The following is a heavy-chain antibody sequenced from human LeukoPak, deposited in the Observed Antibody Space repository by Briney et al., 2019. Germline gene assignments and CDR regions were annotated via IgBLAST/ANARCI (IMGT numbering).Heavy chain of an antibody. J-gene: IGHJ4*02. V-gene: IGHV4-31*03. D-gene: IGHD4-17*01. CDR1: GGSISSGGYY. CDR3: ARCYGDYEPYFDY. CDR2: IYYSGST. Sequence: PSQTLSLTCTVSGGSISSGGYYWSWIRQHPGKGLEWIGYIYYSGSTYYNPSLKSRVTISVDTSKNQFSLKLSSVTAADTAVYYCARCYGDYEPYFDYWGQGTLVTVSS.